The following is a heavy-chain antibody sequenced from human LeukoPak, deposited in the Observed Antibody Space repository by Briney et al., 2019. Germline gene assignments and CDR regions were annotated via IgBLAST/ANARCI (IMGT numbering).Heavy chain of an antibody. CDR2: ISYDGSNK. J-gene: IGHJ5*02. D-gene: IGHD3-22*01. V-gene: IGHV3-30-3*01. Sequence: GGSLRLSCAASGFTFRSYAMHWVRQAPGKGLGWVAVISYDGSNKYYADSVKGRFTISRDNSKNTLYLQMNSLRAEDTAVYYCARDFRPRYYYDSSGYWSWFDPWGQGTLVTVSS. CDR1: GFTFRSYA. CDR3: ARDFRPRYYYDSSGYWSWFDP.